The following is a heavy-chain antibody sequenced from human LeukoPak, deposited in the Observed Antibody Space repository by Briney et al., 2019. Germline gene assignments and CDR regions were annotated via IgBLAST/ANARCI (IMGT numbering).Heavy chain of an antibody. CDR3: AREREGPYGYLDY. CDR1: DGSISPYH. Sequence: SETLSLTCTVSDGSISPYHWSWVRQPPGKGLEWIGYIYYSGSTNYNRSLKSRVTISVDMSKNQLSLKLNSVTAADTAVYYCAREREGPYGYLDYWGQGTLVTVSS. CDR2: IYYSGST. J-gene: IGHJ4*02. V-gene: IGHV4-59*01. D-gene: IGHD4-17*01.